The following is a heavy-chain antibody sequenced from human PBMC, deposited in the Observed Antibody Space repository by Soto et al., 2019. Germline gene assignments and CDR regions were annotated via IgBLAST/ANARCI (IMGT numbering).Heavy chain of an antibody. D-gene: IGHD2-15*01. CDR3: AKSIVVVVAAGTFDY. V-gene: IGHV3-23*01. CDR2: ISGSGGST. J-gene: IGHJ4*02. Sequence: GGSLRLSCAASGFTFSSYAMSWVRQAPGKGLGWVSAISGSGGSTYYADSVKGRFTISRDNSKNTLYLQMNSLRAEDTAVYYCAKSIVVVVAAGTFDYWGQGTLVTVSS. CDR1: GFTFSSYA.